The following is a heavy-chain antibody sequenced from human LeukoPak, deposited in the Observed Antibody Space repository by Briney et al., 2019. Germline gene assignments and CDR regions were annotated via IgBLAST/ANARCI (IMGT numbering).Heavy chain of an antibody. Sequence: ASVKVSCKASGYTFTSYYMHWVRQAPGQGLEWMGIINPSGGSTSYAQKFQGRVTMTTDTSTSTAYMELRSLRSDDTAVYYCARDYVWGSYRPGFDYWGQGTLVTVSS. CDR2: INPSGGST. D-gene: IGHD3-16*02. V-gene: IGHV1-46*01. CDR1: GYTFTSYY. CDR3: ARDYVWGSYRPGFDY. J-gene: IGHJ4*02.